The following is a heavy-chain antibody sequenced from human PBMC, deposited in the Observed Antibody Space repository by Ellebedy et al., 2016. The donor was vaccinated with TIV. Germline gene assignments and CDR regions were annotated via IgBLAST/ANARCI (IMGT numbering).Heavy chain of an antibody. V-gene: IGHV3-48*02. CDR3: SSDNTYGYNYYYIMDV. J-gene: IGHJ6*02. D-gene: IGHD5-18*01. Sequence: GESLKTSCAASGFTFSYCNMDWVRHTPGTGLEWISYNSSGSGTISYADSVKGRFTISRDNAKDSLYLQMNSLRDKDTAVYYCSSDNTYGYNYYYIMDVWGQGTTVTVSS. CDR2: NSSGSGTI. CDR1: GFTFSYCN.